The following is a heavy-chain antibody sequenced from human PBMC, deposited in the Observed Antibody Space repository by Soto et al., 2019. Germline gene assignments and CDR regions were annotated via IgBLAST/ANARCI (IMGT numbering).Heavy chain of an antibody. V-gene: IGHV5-51*01. CDR1: GYSFTSYW. J-gene: IGHJ6*02. D-gene: IGHD3-3*01. CDR2: IYPGDSDT. CDR3: ARPARYYDFWSGYYNDYYYGMDV. Sequence: PGESLKISCKGSGYSFTSYWIGWVRQMPGKGLEWMGIIYPGDSDTRYSPSFQGQVTISADKSISTAYLQWSSLKASDTAMYYCARPARYYDFWSGYYNDYYYGMDVWGQGTTVTVYS.